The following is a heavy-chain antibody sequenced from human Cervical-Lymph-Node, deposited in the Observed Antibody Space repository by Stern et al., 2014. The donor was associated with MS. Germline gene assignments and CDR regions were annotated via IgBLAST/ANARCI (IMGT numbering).Heavy chain of an antibody. J-gene: IGHJ4*02. CDR2: IIPIVDLT. CDR3: TRDFYY. Sequence: MQLVESGAEVKKPGSSVKVSCKASGGSFTSYTFSWVRQAPGQGLEWMGRIIPIVDLTDYAQKFQGRVTITADRSTSTAYMELSSLTSEDTAVYFCTRDFYYWGPGTLVTVSS. CDR1: GGSFTSYT. V-gene: IGHV1-69*09.